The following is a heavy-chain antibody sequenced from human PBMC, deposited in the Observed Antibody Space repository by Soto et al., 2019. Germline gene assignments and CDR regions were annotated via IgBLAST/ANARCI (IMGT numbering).Heavy chain of an antibody. CDR2: ISAYNGNT. V-gene: IGHV1-18*04. D-gene: IGHD3-22*01. CDR3: ARVSPAGYFDSSGYHDD. CDR1: GYTFTRYG. J-gene: IGHJ4*02. Sequence: GASVKVSCKASGYTFTRYGISWVRQAPGQGLEWMGLISAYNGNTNYAQKLKGRVTMTKAPSTGTADMELRSLRSADTAVYYCARVSPAGYFDSSGYHDDWGQEAMLTVSS.